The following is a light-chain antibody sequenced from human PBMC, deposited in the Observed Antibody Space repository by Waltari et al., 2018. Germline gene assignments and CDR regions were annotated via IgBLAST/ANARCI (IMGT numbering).Light chain of an antibody. CDR3: QQYDGSAVT. V-gene: IGKV3-20*01. CDR2: GTS. CDR1: QSVSSIS. Sequence: IVLTQSPDTLSLSPGERATLSCRASQSVSSISLACYQQKPGQAPRLLIYGTSSRATGFPDRFSGSGSGTDFTLTISRLEREDFAVYHCQQYDGSAVTFGGGTKVEIK. J-gene: IGKJ4*01.